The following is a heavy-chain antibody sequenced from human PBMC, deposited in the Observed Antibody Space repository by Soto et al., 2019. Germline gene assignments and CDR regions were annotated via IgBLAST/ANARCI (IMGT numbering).Heavy chain of an antibody. CDR1: GFTFSSYG. V-gene: IGHV3-30*18. J-gene: IGHJ4*02. CDR2: ISYDGSNK. Sequence: QVQLVESGGGVVQPGRSLRLSCAASGFTFSSYGMHWVRQAPGKGLERVAGISYDGSNKYYADSVKGRFTISRDNSKNTLYLQMNSLRAEDTAVYYCANSGSSGWYDYWGQGTLVTVSS. D-gene: IGHD6-19*01. CDR3: ANSGSSGWYDY.